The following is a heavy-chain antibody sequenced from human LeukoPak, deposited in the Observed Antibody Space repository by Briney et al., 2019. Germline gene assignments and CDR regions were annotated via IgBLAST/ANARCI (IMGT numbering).Heavy chain of an antibody. Sequence: SSETLSLTCTVSGGSISSYYWSWIRQPAGKGLEWIGRIYTSGSTNYNPSLKSRVTMSVDTSKNQFSLKLSSVTAADTAVYYCARGRGSYDYYYYYMDVWGKGTTVTISS. D-gene: IGHD1-26*01. CDR3: ARGRGSYDYYYYYMDV. J-gene: IGHJ6*03. CDR1: GGSISSYY. CDR2: IYTSGST. V-gene: IGHV4-4*07.